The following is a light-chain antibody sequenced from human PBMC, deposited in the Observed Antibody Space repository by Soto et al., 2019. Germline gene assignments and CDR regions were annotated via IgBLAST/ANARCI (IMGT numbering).Light chain of an antibody. J-gene: IGLJ2*01. CDR2: EGS. V-gene: IGLV2-23*01. Sequence: QSVLTQPASVSGSPGQSITISCTGTSSDVGSYNLVSWYQQHPGKAPKLMIYEGSKRPSGVSNRFSGSKSGNTASLTISGLQAEDEADYDCCSYAGSSTLVFGGGTKLTV. CDR1: SSDVGSYNL. CDR3: CSYAGSSTLV.